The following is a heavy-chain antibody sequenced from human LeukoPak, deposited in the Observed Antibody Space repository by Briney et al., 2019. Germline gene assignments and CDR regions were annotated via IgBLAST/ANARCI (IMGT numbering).Heavy chain of an antibody. CDR1: GFTFSDYY. J-gene: IGHJ4*02. Sequence: GGSLRLSCAASGFTFSDYYMSWIRQAPGRGLEWASYISTGSSYTNYADSVKGRFTISRDNAKNSLYLQMNSLRAEDTALYYCARAEGGPATAIYWGQGTLVTVSS. V-gene: IGHV3-11*05. CDR2: ISTGSSYT. D-gene: IGHD2-21*02. CDR3: ARAEGGPATAIY.